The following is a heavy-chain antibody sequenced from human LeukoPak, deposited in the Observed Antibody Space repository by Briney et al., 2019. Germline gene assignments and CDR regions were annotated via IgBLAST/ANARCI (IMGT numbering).Heavy chain of an antibody. D-gene: IGHD3-10*01. V-gene: IGHV4-34*01. CDR3: ARGVSSGSDY. Sequence: SETLSLTCAVYGGSFSGYYWSWIRQPPGKGLEWIGEINHSGSTNYNPSLKSRVTISVDTSKNQFSLKLSSVTAADTAVYYCARGVSSGSDYWGQGTLVTVSS. J-gene: IGHJ4*02. CDR2: INHSGST. CDR1: GGSFSGYY.